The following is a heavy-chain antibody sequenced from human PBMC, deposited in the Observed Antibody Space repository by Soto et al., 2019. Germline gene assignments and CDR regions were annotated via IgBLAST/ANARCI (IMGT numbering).Heavy chain of an antibody. D-gene: IGHD5-12*01. CDR3: ATWLSDCYDYSGRLHY. CDR2: VSYDGNTK. J-gene: IGHJ4*02. Sequence: QVQLVESGGGVVQPGTSLRLSCAASGFTFSGHGMHWVRQAPGKGLEWLASVSYDGNTKYYVDSVKGRFTISRDNSENTLYLQMNSLRAEDTAVYYCATWLSDCYDYSGRLHYWGQGTLVTVSS. CDR1: GFTFSGHG. V-gene: IGHV3-33*05.